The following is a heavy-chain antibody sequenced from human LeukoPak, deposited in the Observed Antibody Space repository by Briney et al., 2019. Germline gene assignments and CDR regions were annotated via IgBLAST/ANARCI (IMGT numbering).Heavy chain of an antibody. D-gene: IGHD2-15*01. CDR3: ARDTRTAQGFDY. V-gene: IGHV4-4*07. Sequence: SETLSLTCTVSGGSISSYYWSWIRQPAGKGLEWIGRIYTSGSTYYSPSLKSRVTISVDTSNNRFSLSLSAVTAADTAIYYCARDTRTAQGFDYWGQGILVTVSS. CDR1: GGSISSYY. CDR2: IYTSGST. J-gene: IGHJ4*02.